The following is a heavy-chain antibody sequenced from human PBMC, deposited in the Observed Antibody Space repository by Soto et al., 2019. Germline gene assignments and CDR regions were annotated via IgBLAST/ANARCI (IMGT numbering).Heavy chain of an antibody. D-gene: IGHD2-2*01. J-gene: IGHJ4*02. CDR3: ASWPSSLWFGS. Sequence: GESLKISCNGSGYIFSTYSIGWVSQMPGKGLEWMGSIHSGDSNARYSPSFQGQVNISVDKSISTAYLQWSSLKASEIALYYCASWPSSLWFGSRGQGTLVTVSS. V-gene: IGHV5-51*01. CDR2: IHSGDSNA. CDR1: GYIFSTYS.